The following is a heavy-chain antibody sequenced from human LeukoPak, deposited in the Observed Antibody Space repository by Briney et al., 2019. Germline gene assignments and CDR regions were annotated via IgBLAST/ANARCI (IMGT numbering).Heavy chain of an antibody. Sequence: SETLSLTCTVAGGSISSYYWSWIRQPPGKGLEWIGYVYYSGRTNYNPSLKSRVTISVDTSKNQFSLKLSSVTAADTAVYYCARTFSESYYYYGMDVWGQGTTVTVSS. D-gene: IGHD1-26*01. J-gene: IGHJ6*02. CDR2: VYYSGRT. CDR3: ARTFSESYYYYGMDV. CDR1: GGSISSYY. V-gene: IGHV4-59*01.